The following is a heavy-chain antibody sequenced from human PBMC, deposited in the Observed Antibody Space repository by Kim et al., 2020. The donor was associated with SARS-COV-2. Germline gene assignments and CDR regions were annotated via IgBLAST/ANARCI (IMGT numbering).Heavy chain of an antibody. D-gene: IGHD6-19*01. CDR1: GFTFSSYS. Sequence: GGSLRLSCAASGFTFSSYSMNWVRQAPGKGLEWISSISSSSYIYYADSVKGRFTISRDNARASLYLQMNSLRAEDTAVYYCARGLTSGWSYFDYWVQGTL. V-gene: IGHV3-21*04. CDR3: ARGLTSGWSYFDY. CDR2: ISSSSYI. J-gene: IGHJ4*02.